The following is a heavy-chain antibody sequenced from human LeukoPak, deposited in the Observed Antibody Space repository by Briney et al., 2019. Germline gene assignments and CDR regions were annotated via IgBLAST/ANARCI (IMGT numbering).Heavy chain of an antibody. Sequence: PGGSLRLSCAASGFTFTSYTMNWVRQAPGKGLEWISYIRTSGGVVSYTDSVRGRFTISTDGAKNSLYLQMNSLRDDDTAVYYCVRDQFYAFDVWGQGTMVTVSS. V-gene: IGHV3-48*02. CDR1: GFTFTSYT. CDR3: VRDQFYAFDV. CDR2: IRTSGGVV. J-gene: IGHJ3*01.